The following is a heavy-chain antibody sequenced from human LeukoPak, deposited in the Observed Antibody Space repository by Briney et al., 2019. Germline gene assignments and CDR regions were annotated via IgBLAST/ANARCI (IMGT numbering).Heavy chain of an antibody. D-gene: IGHD6-19*01. CDR2: IGVYSGTT. J-gene: IGHJ4*02. V-gene: IGHV1-18*04. CDR3: ARDQSMAGLFDY. Sequence: GASVKVSCKASNYIFTSYGISWVRQAPGQGLERMGWIGVYSGTTNYAQKLQGRVTMTTDTSTNTAYMELRSLRSDDTAVYYCARDQSMAGLFDYWGQGTLVTVSS. CDR1: NYIFTSYG.